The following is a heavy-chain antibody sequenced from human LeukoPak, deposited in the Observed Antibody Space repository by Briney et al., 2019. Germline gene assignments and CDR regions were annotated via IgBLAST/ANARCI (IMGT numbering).Heavy chain of an antibody. CDR1: GYSISSGYY. V-gene: IGHV4-38-2*01. D-gene: IGHD2-2*01. J-gene: IGHJ5*02. Sequence: PSETLSLTCAVSGYSISSGYYWGWIRQPPGKGLEWIGSIYHSGSTYYNLSLKSRVTISVDTSKNQFSLKLSSVTAADTAVYYCARSLGAAAIYWFDPWGQGTLVTVSS. CDR3: ARSLGAAAIYWFDP. CDR2: IYHSGST.